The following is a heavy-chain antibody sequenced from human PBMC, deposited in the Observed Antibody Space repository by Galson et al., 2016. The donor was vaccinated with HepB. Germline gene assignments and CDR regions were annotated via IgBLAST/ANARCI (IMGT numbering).Heavy chain of an antibody. CDR1: GYTFSNYA. D-gene: IGHD3-22*01. CDR2: IHAGNGNT. V-gene: IGHV1-3*01. Sequence: SVKVSCKASGYTFSNYAMYWVRQAPGQRLEWMGWIHAGNGNTNYSHKFQGRVITTRDTSASTVYMELSSLRSEDTAIYYCARLLLYYFDSSDSEGWFDPWGQGTLVTVSS. J-gene: IGHJ5*02. CDR3: ARLLLYYFDSSDSEGWFDP.